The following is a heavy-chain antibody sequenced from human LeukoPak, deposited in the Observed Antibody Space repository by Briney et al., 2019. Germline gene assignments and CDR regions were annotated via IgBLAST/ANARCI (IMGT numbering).Heavy chain of an antibody. CDR1: GFTFSSYE. Sequence: GGSLRLSCAASGFTFSSYEMNWVSQAPGKGLEWVSYISSSGSTIYYADSVKGRFTISRDNAKNSLYLQMNSLRAEDTAVYYCARVYRSSSGPTLDYWGQGTLVTVSS. D-gene: IGHD6-6*01. CDR2: ISSSGSTI. CDR3: ARVYRSSSGPTLDY. J-gene: IGHJ4*02. V-gene: IGHV3-48*03.